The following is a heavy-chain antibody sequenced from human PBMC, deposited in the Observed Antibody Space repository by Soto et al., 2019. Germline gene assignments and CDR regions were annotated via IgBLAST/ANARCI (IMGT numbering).Heavy chain of an antibody. D-gene: IGHD5-18*01. J-gene: IGHJ3*02. CDR3: ARDQGTAMVPYAFDI. CDR1: GFTVSSKY. Sequence: PGGSLRLSCAASGFTVSSKYMNWVRQAPGKGLEWVSVIYSGGSRDYADSVKGRFTISRDNSKNTLYLQMNSLRAEDTAVYYCARDQGTAMVPYAFDIWGQGTMVTVSS. CDR2: IYSGGSR. V-gene: IGHV3-66*01.